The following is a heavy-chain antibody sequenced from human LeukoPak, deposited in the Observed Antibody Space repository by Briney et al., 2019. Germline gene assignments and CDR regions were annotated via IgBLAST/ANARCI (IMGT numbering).Heavy chain of an antibody. V-gene: IGHV4-39*01. CDR3: ARHPSQYYFDY. J-gene: IGHJ4*02. Sequence: KPSETLSLTCTVSGGSISSSSYYWGWIRQPPGKGLEWIGSIYYSGSTYYNPSLKSRVTLSVDTSKNQFSLKLSSVTAADTAVYYCARHPSQYYFDYWGQGTLVTVSS. CDR2: IYYSGST. CDR1: GGSISSSSYY.